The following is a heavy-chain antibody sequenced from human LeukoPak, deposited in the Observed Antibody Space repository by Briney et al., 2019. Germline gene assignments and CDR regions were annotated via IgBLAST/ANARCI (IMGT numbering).Heavy chain of an antibody. Sequence: PGGSLRLSCAASGFIFSSYWMHWVRHAPGKGLAWVSRINTDGSSTSYADSVKGRFTISRDNAKNTLYLQMNSLRAEDTAVYYCAREEYYYGSGSYYELFDYWGQGTLVTVSS. D-gene: IGHD3-10*01. J-gene: IGHJ4*02. CDR3: AREEYYYGSGSYYELFDY. V-gene: IGHV3-74*01. CDR1: GFIFSSYW. CDR2: INTDGSST.